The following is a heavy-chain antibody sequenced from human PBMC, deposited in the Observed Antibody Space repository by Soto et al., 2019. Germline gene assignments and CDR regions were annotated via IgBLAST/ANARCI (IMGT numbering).Heavy chain of an antibody. J-gene: IGHJ4*02. V-gene: IGHV1-69*13. D-gene: IGHD3-10*01. Sequence: SVKVSCKASGGTFSSYAISWVRQAPGQGLEWMGGIIPIFGTANYAQKFQGRVTITADESTSTAYMELSSLRSEDTAVYYCATTMVRGVPFFDYWGQGPLVTVSS. CDR2: IIPIFGTA. CDR3: ATTMVRGVPFFDY. CDR1: GGTFSSYA.